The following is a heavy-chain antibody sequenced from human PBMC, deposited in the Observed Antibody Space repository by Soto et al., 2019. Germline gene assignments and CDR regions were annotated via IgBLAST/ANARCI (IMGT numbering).Heavy chain of an antibody. CDR1: GGYIISYY. CDR3: ARAYSSSWYQNFLDC. CDR2: ISYSGST. Sequence: SETLSLTYTVSGGYIISYYGSWIRQPPGKGLEWIGYISYSGSTNYNPSLKSRVTISVDTSKNQFSLKLSSVTAADTAVYYCARAYSSSWYQNFLDCWGQGTLVTVSS. V-gene: IGHV4-59*01. J-gene: IGHJ4*02. D-gene: IGHD6-13*01.